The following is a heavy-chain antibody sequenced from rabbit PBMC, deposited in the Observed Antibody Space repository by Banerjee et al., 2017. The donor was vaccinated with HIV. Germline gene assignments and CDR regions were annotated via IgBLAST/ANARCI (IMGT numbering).Heavy chain of an antibody. V-gene: IGHV1S45*01. J-gene: IGHJ4*01. Sequence: QEQLEESGGDLVEPEGSLTLTCTASGFDFSSSYWICWVRQAPGKGLEWIACIYAGSGGTGYASWAKGRFTITRSTSLNTVTLQMTYLTGADTATYFCARDLAGVIGWNFDLWGQGTLVTVS. CDR2: IYAGSGGT. CDR1: GFDFSSSYW. CDR3: ARDLAGVIGWNFDL. D-gene: IGHD4-1*01.